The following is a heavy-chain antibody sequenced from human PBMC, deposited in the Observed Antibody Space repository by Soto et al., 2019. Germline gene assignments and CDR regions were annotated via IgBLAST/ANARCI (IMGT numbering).Heavy chain of an antibody. CDR1: GFTFSNFA. Sequence: PGGSLRLSCVASGFTFSNFAMAWVRQAPGEGLEWVSAISGSGDDTFYADSMKGRFTISRDNSKDTLYLQINSLRAEDTAVYYCAKPIVVVMGAFDIWGQGTMVTVSS. CDR2: ISGSGDDT. V-gene: IGHV3-23*01. CDR3: AKPIVVVMGAFDI. J-gene: IGHJ3*02. D-gene: IGHD3-22*01.